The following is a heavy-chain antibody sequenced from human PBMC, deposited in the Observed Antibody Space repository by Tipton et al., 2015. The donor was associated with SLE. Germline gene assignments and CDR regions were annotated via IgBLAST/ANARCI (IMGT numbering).Heavy chain of an antibody. J-gene: IGHJ4*02. CDR1: GGSISSSSYY. CDR2: IYYSGST. Sequence: TLSLTCTVSGGSISSSSYYWGWIRQPPGKGLEWIGSIYYSGSTYYNPSLKSRVTISVDTSKNQFSLKLSSVTAADTAVYYCARSNYYDSSGDFDYWGQGTLVTVSS. CDR3: ARSNYYDSSGDFDY. V-gene: IGHV4-39*07. D-gene: IGHD3-22*01.